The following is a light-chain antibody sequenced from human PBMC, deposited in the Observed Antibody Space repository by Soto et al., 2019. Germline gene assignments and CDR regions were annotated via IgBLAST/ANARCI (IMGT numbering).Light chain of an antibody. V-gene: IGLV2-14*01. CDR2: DVS. J-gene: IGLJ1*01. Sequence: QSALTQPASVSGSPGQSITISCTGTSSDVGGYNYVSWYQQHPGKAPKLMIYDVSNRPSGVSNRFSGSKSGNTASLTISGLEAEDETDYYCSSQTSSSTFYGFGTGTMVTVL. CDR1: SSDVGGYNY. CDR3: SSQTSSSTFYG.